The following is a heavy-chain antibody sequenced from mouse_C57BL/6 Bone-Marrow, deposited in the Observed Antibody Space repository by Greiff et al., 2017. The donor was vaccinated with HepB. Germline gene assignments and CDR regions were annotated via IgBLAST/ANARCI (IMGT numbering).Heavy chain of an antibody. J-gene: IGHJ2*01. Sequence: EVQLVESGGGLVKPGGSLKLSCAASGFTFSSYAMSWVRQTPDKGLEWVATISDGGSYTDYPDNVKGRFTISRDNAKNNLYLQMSHLKSEDTAMYYCARDPITTVVADYWGQGTTLTVSS. CDR1: GFTFSSYA. V-gene: IGHV5-4*01. CDR3: ARDPITTVVADY. CDR2: ISDGGSYT. D-gene: IGHD1-1*01.